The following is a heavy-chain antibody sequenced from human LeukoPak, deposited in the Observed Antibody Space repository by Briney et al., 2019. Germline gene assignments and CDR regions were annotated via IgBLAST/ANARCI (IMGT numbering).Heavy chain of an antibody. J-gene: IGHJ2*01. D-gene: IGHD6-19*01. V-gene: IGHV5-51*01. CDR2: IYPGDSDT. CDR1: GYSFTSYW. CDR3: ARRSSGWSRWYFDL. Sequence: GESLQISGEGSGYSFTSYWIGWGRPLPGKGLEGMEIIYPGDSDTRYSPSLQGQVTLSADKSISTAYLQWSSLKASDTAMYYCARRSSGWSRWYFDLWGRGTLVTVSS.